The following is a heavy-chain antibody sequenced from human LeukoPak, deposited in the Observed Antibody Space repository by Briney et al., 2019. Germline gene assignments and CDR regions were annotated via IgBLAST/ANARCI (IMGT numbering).Heavy chain of an antibody. Sequence: GRSLRLSCAASGFTFSIYGMHWVRQAPGKGLGWVAVISHDGSNKYYADSVKGRFTISRDNSKNTLYLQMNSLRAEDTSVYYVAKTEITMSALSYFDYWGQEPWSPSPQ. D-gene: IGHD3-10*02. J-gene: IGHJ4*01. V-gene: IGHV3-30*18. CDR1: GFTFSIYG. CDR2: ISHDGSNK. CDR3: AKTEITMSALSYFDY.